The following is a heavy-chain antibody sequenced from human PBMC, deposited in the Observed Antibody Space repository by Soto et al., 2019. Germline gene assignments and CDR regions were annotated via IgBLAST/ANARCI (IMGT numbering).Heavy chain of an antibody. J-gene: IGHJ6*02. CDR2: ISGSGGNT. V-gene: IGHV3-23*01. D-gene: IGHD3-9*01. Sequence: GSLRLSCAASGFTFSSYAMNWVRQAPGRGLEWVSTISGSGGNTYYVDSVKGRFTISRDNSKNTLYLQMNSLRAEDTAVYYCAKERYVILSGYYRPDVYAIWGQGSTVTGSS. CDR1: GFTFSSYA. CDR3: AKERYVILSGYYRPDVYAI.